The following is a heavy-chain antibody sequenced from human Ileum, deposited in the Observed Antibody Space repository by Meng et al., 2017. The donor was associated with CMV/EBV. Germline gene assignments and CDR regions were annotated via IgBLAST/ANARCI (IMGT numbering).Heavy chain of an antibody. V-gene: IGHV3-21*01. Sequence: GGSLRLSCAASGLIFTNYNMHWVRQAPGNGLEWVSSISTRSSSIYYAHAVKGRFTISRDNAKNSLYLQMDTLRAEDTAVYYFASGFCGSTTCYREFDNWGPGMLVTVSS. CDR1: GLIFTNYN. CDR3: ASGFCGSTTCYREFDN. CDR2: ISTRSSSI. J-gene: IGHJ4*02. D-gene: IGHD2-2*01.